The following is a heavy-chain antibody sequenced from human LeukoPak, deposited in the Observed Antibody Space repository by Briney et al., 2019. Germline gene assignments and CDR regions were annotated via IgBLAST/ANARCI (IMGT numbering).Heavy chain of an antibody. CDR1: GFTFSDYA. D-gene: IGHD2-2*01. J-gene: IGHJ5*01. CDR2: IWHDGSKK. CDR3: AKGCCSSEGFDS. Sequence: PGRSLRLSCEASGFTFSDYAMHWVRQAPGKGLEWIAHIWHDGSKKDYLGSVKGRFSVSRDNSKNTLYLQMNSLRAEDTAVYYCAKGCCSSEGFDSWGQGTLVTVSS. V-gene: IGHV3-33*06.